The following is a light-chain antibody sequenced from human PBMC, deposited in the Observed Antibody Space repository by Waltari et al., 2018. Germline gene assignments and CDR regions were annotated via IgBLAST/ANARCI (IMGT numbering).Light chain of an antibody. CDR3: QQNFKSPPT. CDR2: AAS. J-gene: IGKJ1*01. V-gene: IGKV1-39*01. CDR1: QSISTY. Sequence: DIQMTQSPSSLSASVGDRLTITCRASQSISTYLNWFQQKPGKAPKRLIYAASSLESGVSSRFSGSGSGSDFTLTISSLQPEDFATYYCQQNFKSPPTFGQGTKVEIK.